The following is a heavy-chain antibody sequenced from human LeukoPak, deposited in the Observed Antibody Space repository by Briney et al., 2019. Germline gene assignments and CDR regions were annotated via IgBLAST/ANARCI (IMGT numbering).Heavy chain of an antibody. Sequence: GGSLRLSCAASGFTFRSFVMHWVRQAPGKGLEWVAAISYEDGTNKYYADSVKGRFTISRDNSKTTLFLQMNSLRAEDTAIYYCTKERPEEYYESRSYFDFWGQGTLVTVSS. CDR1: GFTFRSFV. CDR3: TKERPEEYYESRSYFDF. D-gene: IGHD3-10*01. CDR2: ISYEDGTNK. J-gene: IGHJ4*02. V-gene: IGHV3-30*18.